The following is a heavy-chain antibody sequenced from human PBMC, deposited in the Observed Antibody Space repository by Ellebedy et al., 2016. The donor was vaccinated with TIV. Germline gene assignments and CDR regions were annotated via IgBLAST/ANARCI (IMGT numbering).Heavy chain of an antibody. J-gene: IGHJ4*02. V-gene: IGHV3-23*01. CDR2: ISGSGGST. CDR3: AKLTSSGYYYLLVY. D-gene: IGHD3-22*01. CDR1: RFTFSSYA. Sequence: PGGSLRLSCAASRFTFSSYAMSCLRQAPGQGLEWVSAISGSGGSTYYADSVKGRFTISRDNSKNTLYLQINSLRAEDKDVYYCAKLTSSGYYYLLVYWGQGTLVTVSS.